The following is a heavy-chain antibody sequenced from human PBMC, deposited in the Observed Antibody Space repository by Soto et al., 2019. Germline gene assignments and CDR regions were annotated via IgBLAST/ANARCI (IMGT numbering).Heavy chain of an antibody. Sequence: QVQLVQSGAEVKKPGASVKVSCKASGYTFTSYGISWVRQAPGQGLEWMGWISAYNGNTNYAQKLQGRVTMTTDTSTCTAYMELRSLRSDDTAVYYCAREEDYYGSGSYPPLSGMDVWGQGTTVTVSS. CDR2: ISAYNGNT. CDR3: AREEDYYGSGSYPPLSGMDV. D-gene: IGHD3-10*01. J-gene: IGHJ6*02. CDR1: GYTFTSYG. V-gene: IGHV1-18*01.